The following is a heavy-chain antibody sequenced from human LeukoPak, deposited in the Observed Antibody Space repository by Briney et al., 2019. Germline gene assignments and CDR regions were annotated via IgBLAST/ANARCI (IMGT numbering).Heavy chain of an antibody. CDR1: GFIFSNFG. V-gene: IGHV3-33*03. CDR3: AKVGEQQLVRGAFDI. D-gene: IGHD6-13*01. Sequence: GGSLRLSCAASGFIFSNFGMHWVRQAPGKGLEWVAVIWYDGGYKYYLDSVKGRFTISRDNAKNTLYLQMNKLRVEDMAVYYCAKVGEQQLVRGAFDIWGHGTIVTVSS. J-gene: IGHJ3*02. CDR2: IWYDGGYK.